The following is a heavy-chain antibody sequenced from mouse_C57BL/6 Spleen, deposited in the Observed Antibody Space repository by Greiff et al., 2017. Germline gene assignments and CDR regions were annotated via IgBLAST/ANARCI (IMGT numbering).Heavy chain of an antibody. CDR2: IYPGDGDT. CDR1: GYAFSSSW. CDR3: ARPLYDYDGYYYAMDY. D-gene: IGHD2-4*01. J-gene: IGHJ4*01. V-gene: IGHV1-82*01. Sequence: VQLQESGPELVKPGASVKISCKASGYAFSSSWMNWVKQRPGKGLEWIGRIYPGDGDTNYNGKFKGKATLTADKSSSTAYMQLSSLTSEDSAVYFCARPLYDYDGYYYAMDYWGQGTSVTVSS.